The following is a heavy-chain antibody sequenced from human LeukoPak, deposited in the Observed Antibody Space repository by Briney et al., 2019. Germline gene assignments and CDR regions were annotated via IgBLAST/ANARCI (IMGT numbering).Heavy chain of an antibody. Sequence: GSLRLSCAVSGFTFSSYEMNWVRQAPGKGLEWVSVIYSGGSTYYADSVKGRFTISRDNSKNTLYLQMNSLRVEDTAVYYCVRGVFERSWFDPWGQGTLVTVSS. CDR1: GFTFSSYE. V-gene: IGHV3-53*01. D-gene: IGHD6-13*01. J-gene: IGHJ5*02. CDR2: IYSGGST. CDR3: VRGVFERSWFDP.